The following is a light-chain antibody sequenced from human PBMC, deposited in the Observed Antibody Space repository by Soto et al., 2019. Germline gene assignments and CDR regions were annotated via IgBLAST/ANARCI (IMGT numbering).Light chain of an antibody. J-gene: IGKJ4*01. CDR3: QHRANWTLT. Sequence: EIGLTQSPATLSLSPGERATLSCRASQSVSRSLAWYQQKTGKAPRLLIYDASNRATGIPARLSGSGYGTDFTITISSIENEDFALYYCQHRANWTLTFGGGTKVDIK. V-gene: IGKV3-11*01. CDR1: QSVSRS. CDR2: DAS.